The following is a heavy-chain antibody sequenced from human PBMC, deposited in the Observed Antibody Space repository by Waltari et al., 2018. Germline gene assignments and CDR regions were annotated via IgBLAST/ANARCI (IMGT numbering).Heavy chain of an antibody. J-gene: IGHJ1*01. CDR1: GGSISTNYN. Sequence: QLQLQESGPGLVKPSETLSLTCTVSGGSISTNYNWGWIRQPPGKGLEWMGNMEYRGSTFYSPSLKSRVTISLGTSKNQFSLRLSSVGAADTAVYFCGRIAFGDDGGYFQHWGQGTLVTVSS. D-gene: IGHD4-17*01. V-gene: IGHV4-39*01. CDR2: MEYRGST. CDR3: GRIAFGDDGGYFQH.